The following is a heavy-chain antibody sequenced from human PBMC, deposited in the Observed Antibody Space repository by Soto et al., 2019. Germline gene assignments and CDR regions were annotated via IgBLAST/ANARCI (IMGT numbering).Heavy chain of an antibody. D-gene: IGHD3-3*01. Sequence: EVQLLESGGGLVQPGGSLRLSCAASGFTFSSYAMSWVRQAPGKGLEWVAAISGSGGSTYYADSVKGRFTISRDNTKNKLYVQMNSLRAKDTAVYYCAKARAQYYDFWSGYPVDYWGQGTLVTVSS. CDR2: ISGSGGST. J-gene: IGHJ4*02. V-gene: IGHV3-23*01. CDR3: AKARAQYYDFWSGYPVDY. CDR1: GFTFSSYA.